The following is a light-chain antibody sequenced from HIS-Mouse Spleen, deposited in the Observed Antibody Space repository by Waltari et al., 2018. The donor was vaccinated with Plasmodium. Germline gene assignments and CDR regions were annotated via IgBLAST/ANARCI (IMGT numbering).Light chain of an antibody. CDR3: MQALQTPRT. CDR2: LGS. Sequence: DIVMTQSPLSLPVTPGEPASISCRSSQSLLHSNGYNYLDWYLQKPGQSLQLLIYLGSNRASGVPDRVSGSGSGTDFTLKISRVEAEDVGVYYCMQALQTPRTFGQGTKVEIK. J-gene: IGKJ1*01. CDR1: QSLLHSNGYNY. V-gene: IGKV2-28*01.